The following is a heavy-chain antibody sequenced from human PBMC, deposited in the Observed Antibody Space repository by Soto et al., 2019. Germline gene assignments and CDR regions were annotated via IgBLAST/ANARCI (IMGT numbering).Heavy chain of an antibody. Sequence: ASVKVSCKASGYTFTSYGISWVRQAPGQGLEWMGWISAYNGNTNYAQKLQGRVTMTTDTSTSTAYMELRSLRSDDTAVYYCARGPPIPTNYDFWSGYYNYYYYGMDVWGQGTTVTVSS. V-gene: IGHV1-18*01. CDR1: GYTFTSYG. D-gene: IGHD3-3*01. CDR3: ARGPPIPTNYDFWSGYYNYYYYGMDV. J-gene: IGHJ6*02. CDR2: ISAYNGNT.